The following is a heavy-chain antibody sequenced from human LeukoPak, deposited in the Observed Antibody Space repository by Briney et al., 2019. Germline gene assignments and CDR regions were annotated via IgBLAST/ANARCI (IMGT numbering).Heavy chain of an antibody. CDR3: AGATYYYGSGSYYPFDY. J-gene: IGHJ4*02. CDR1: GGSISSYY. CDR2: IYYSGST. D-gene: IGHD3-10*01. Sequence: SQTLSLTCTVSGGSISSYYWSWIRQPPGKGLEWIGYIYYSGSTNYNPSLKSRVTISVDTSKNQFFLKLSSVTAADTAVYYCAGATYYYGSGSYYPFDYWGQGTLVTVSS. V-gene: IGHV4-59*08.